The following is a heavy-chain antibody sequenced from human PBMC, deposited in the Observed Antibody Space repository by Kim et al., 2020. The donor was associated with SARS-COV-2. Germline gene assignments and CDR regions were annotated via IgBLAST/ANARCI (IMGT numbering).Heavy chain of an antibody. V-gene: IGHV4-59*01. D-gene: IGHD1-26*01. CDR3: ARDVTRVGATDY. CDR2: IYYSGST. CDR1: GGSISSYY. J-gene: IGHJ4*02. Sequence: SETLSLTCTVSGGSISSYYWSWIRQPPGKGLEWIGYIYYSGSTNYNPSLKSRVTISVDTSKNQFSLKLSSVTAADTAVYYCARDVTRVGATDYWGQGTLVTVSS.